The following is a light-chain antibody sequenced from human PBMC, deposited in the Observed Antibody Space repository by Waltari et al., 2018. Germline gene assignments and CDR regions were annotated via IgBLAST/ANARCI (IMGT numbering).Light chain of an antibody. Sequence: EILMTQSPATLSLSPGERATLPCRASQSISSNLAWYQQKPGQAPRLLIYGTSTRATGIPARFSGSGSETEFTLTISSQQSEDFAVYYCQQYNNWPRTFGQGTKVEIK. J-gene: IGKJ1*01. CDR1: QSISSN. V-gene: IGKV3-15*01. CDR2: GTS. CDR3: QQYNNWPRT.